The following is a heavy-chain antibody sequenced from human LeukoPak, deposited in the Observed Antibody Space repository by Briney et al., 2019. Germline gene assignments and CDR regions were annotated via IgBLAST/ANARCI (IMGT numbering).Heavy chain of an antibody. V-gene: IGHV4-4*09. Sequence: PSETLSLTCTVSGGSISSYYWSWIRQPPGKGLEWIGYIYTSGSTNYNPSLKSRVTISVDTSKNQFSLKLSSVTAADTAVYYCANGYYYGSGSTPHAFDIWGQGTMVTVSS. CDR2: IYTSGST. J-gene: IGHJ3*02. D-gene: IGHD3-10*01. CDR3: ANGYYYGSGSTPHAFDI. CDR1: GGSISSYY.